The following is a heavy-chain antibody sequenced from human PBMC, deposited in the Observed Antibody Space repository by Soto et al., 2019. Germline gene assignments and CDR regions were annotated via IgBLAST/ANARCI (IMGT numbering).Heavy chain of an antibody. J-gene: IGHJ6*02. CDR1: GYTFIKYG. V-gene: IGHV1-18*01. Sequence: ASVKVSCKASGYTFIKYGVAWVRQAPGQGLEWMGWISPYDDKTIYAQKFQGRVTMTAGRPTRTVYLDLRSLKSNDTAVYYCAMVDVYVTPSPQDVWGQGTTVTVSS. CDR3: AMVDVYVTPSPQDV. CDR2: ISPYDDKT. D-gene: IGHD3-16*01.